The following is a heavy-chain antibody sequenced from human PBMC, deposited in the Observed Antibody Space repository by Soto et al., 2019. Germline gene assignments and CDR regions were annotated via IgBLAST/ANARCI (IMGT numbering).Heavy chain of an antibody. V-gene: IGHV1-8*01. D-gene: IGHD6-6*01. J-gene: IGHJ5*02. CDR3: TRDGSSSLGDYWFDP. Sequence: ASVKVSCKASGNTFTSYDINWVRQATRQGLEWMGWMNPNSGNTGYAQKFQGRLTMTRNTSISTAYMELTSLRSEDTAVYYCTRDGSSSLGDYWFDPWGQGTLVTVS. CDR2: MNPNSGNT. CDR1: GNTFTSYD.